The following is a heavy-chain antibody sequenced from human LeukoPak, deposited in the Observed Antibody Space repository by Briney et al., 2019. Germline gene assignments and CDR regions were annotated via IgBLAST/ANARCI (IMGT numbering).Heavy chain of an antibody. CDR1: EYSFTSYW. CDR2: IYPVDSDT. J-gene: IGHJ6*04. D-gene: IGHD3-10*01. CDR3: ARTNYYYGSGSYYNDYGMDV. Sequence: GESLKISCKGSEYSFTSYWIGWVRKMPGKGLEWMGIIYPVDSDTRYSPSFQGQVTISADKSISTAYLQWSSLKASDTAMYYCARTNYYYGSGSYYNDYGMDVWGKGTTVTVSS. V-gene: IGHV5-51*01.